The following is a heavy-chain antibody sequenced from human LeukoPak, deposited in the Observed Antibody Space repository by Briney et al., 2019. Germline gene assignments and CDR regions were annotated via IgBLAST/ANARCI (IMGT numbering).Heavy chain of an antibody. CDR1: GFTFGDYY. CDR3: AREETYGGKGLDY. CDR2: ISSSSSYT. J-gene: IGHJ4*02. D-gene: IGHD4-23*01. V-gene: IGHV3-11*06. Sequence: GGSLRLSCAASGFTFGDYYMSWIRQAPGKGLEWVSYISSSSSYTNYADSVKGRFTISRDNAKNSLYLQMNSLRAEDTAVYYCAREETYGGKGLDYWGQGTLVTVSS.